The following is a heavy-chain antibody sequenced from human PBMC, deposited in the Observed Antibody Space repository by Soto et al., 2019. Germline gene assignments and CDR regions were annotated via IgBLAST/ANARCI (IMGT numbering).Heavy chain of an antibody. CDR3: ATNYPHYHYAMDV. D-gene: IGHD4-4*01. V-gene: IGHV4-39*01. Sequence: SETLSLTCTVSGGSISSSSYYWGWIRQPPGKGLEWIGSIYYSGSTYYNPSLKSRVTISVDTSKNQFSLKLSSVTAADTAVYYCATNYPHYHYAMDVWGPGTTVTVSS. CDR2: IYYSGST. J-gene: IGHJ6*02. CDR1: GGSISSSSYY.